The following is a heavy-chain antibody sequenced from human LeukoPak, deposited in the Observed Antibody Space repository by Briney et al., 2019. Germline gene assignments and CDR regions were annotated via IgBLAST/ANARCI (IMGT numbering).Heavy chain of an antibody. CDR2: IYHSGNT. D-gene: IGHD6-19*01. V-gene: IGHV4-4*09. CDR1: GASISSYY. CDR3: ASTRRAAVAGRFDS. Sequence: SETLSLTCTVSGASISSYYWSWIRQPPGKGLEWIGYIYHSGNTNYSPSPESRVIMSVDESKNQFSLRVHFVSAADTAVYYCASTRRAAVAGRFDSWGQGTLVTVSS. J-gene: IGHJ4*02.